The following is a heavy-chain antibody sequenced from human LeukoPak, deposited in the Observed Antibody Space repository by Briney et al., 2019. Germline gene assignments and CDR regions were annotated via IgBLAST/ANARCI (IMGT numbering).Heavy chain of an antibody. CDR2: ISGSGGST. CDR3: AKETSLTVYFDY. V-gene: IGHV3-23*01. CDR1: GFTFSSYA. J-gene: IGHJ4*02. D-gene: IGHD2-8*01. Sequence: GGSLRLSCAASGFTFSSYAMNWVRQAPGKGLEWVSGISGSGGSTYYADSVKGRFTVSRDNSKNTLYLQMNSLRAEDTAVYYCAKETSLTVYFDYWGQGTLVTVSS.